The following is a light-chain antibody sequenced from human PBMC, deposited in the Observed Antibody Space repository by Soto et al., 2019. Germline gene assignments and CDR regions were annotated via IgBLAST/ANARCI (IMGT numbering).Light chain of an antibody. CDR2: KAS. CDR1: QTISSW. Sequence: DIPMTQSPSTLSGSVGDRVTITCRASQTISSWLAWYQQKPEKAPKLLIYKASTLQSGVPSRFSGSGSGTEFTLTISILQPDDFATYYCQHYNSYAEAFGQATKVELK. V-gene: IGKV1-5*03. CDR3: QHYNSYAEA. J-gene: IGKJ1*01.